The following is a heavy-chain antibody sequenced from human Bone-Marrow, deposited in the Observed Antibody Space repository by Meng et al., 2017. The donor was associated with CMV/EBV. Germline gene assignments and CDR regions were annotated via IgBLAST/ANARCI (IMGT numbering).Heavy chain of an antibody. CDR1: GFTFSSYE. V-gene: IGHV3-48*03. D-gene: IGHD3-3*01. CDR3: ARDLIMEWLTKFYYYYYGMDV. J-gene: IGHJ6*02. Sequence: GESLKISCAASGFTFSSYEMNWVRQAPGKGLEWVSYISSSGSTIYYADSVKGRFTISRDNAKNSLYLQMNSLRAEDTAVYYCARDLIMEWLTKFYYYYYGMDVWGQGTTVTVSS. CDR2: ISSSGSTI.